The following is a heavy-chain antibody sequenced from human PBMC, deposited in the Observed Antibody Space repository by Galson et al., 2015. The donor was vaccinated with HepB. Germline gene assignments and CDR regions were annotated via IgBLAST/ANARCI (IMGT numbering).Heavy chain of an antibody. CDR3: ATLVVPAAIRGNYYYYMDV. CDR2: FDPEDGET. CDR1: GYTLTELS. V-gene: IGHV1-24*01. J-gene: IGHJ6*03. D-gene: IGHD2-2*02. Sequence: SVKVSCKVSGYTLTELSMHWVRQAPGKGLEWMGGFDPEDGETIYAQKFQGRVTMTEDTSTDTAYMELSSLRSEDTAVYYCATLVVPAAIRGNYYYYMDVWGKGTTVTVSS.